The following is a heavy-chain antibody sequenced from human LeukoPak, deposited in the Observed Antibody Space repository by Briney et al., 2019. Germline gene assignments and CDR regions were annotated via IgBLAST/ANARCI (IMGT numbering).Heavy chain of an antibody. D-gene: IGHD3-22*01. CDR1: GFTFSSYG. J-gene: IGHJ4*02. Sequence: GGSLRLSCAASGFTFSSYGMHWVRQAPGKGLEWVAVISYDGSNKYYADSVKGRFTISGDNSKNTLYLQMNSLRAEDTAVYYCAKDPYYYDRSRGPREGYFDYWGQGTLVTVSS. V-gene: IGHV3-30*18. CDR3: AKDPYYYDRSRGPREGYFDY. CDR2: ISYDGSNK.